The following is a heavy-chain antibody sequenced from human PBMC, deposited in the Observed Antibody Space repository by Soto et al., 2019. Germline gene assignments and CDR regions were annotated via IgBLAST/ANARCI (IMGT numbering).Heavy chain of an antibody. J-gene: IGHJ4*02. D-gene: IGHD4-17*01. CDR3: AREFETRKTMVTTAAY. V-gene: IGHV1-69*08. CDR1: GGTFSSYT. CDR2: IIPILGIA. Sequence: QVQLVQSGAEVKKPGASVKVSCKASGGTFSSYTISWVRQAPGQGLEWMGRIIPILGIANYAQKFQGRVTITADKSTSTAYMELSSLRSEDTAVYYCAREFETRKTMVTTAAYWGQGTLVTVSS.